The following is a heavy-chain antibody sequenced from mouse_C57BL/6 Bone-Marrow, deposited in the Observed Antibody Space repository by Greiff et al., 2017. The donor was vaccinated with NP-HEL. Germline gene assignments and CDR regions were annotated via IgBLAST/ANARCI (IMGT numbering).Heavy chain of an antibody. CDR3: VRTSTGYYAMDY. V-gene: IGHV10-1*01. Sequence: EVKLVESGGGLVQPKGSLKLSCAASGFSFNTYAMNWVRQAPGKGLEWVARIRSKSNNYATYYADSVKDRFTISRDDSESMLYLQMNNLKTEDTAMYYCVRTSTGYYAMDYWGQGTSVTVSS. CDR2: IRSKSNNYAT. CDR1: GFSFNTYA. J-gene: IGHJ4*01.